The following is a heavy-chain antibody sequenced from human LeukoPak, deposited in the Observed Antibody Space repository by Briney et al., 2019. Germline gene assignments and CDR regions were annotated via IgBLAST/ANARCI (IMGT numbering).Heavy chain of an antibody. V-gene: IGHV3-64*01. J-gene: IGHJ4*02. Sequence: PGGSLRLSCAASGFTFGSYGMHWVRQAPGKGLEYVSAISSNGGSTYYANSVKGRFTISRDNSKNTLYLQMGSLRAEDMAVYYCARRYSYAYDYWGQGTLVTVSS. D-gene: IGHD5-18*01. CDR2: ISSNGGST. CDR3: ARRYSYAYDY. CDR1: GFTFGSYG.